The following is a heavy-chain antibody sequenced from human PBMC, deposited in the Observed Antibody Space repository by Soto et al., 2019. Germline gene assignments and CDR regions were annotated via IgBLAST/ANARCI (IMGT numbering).Heavy chain of an antibody. Sequence: GASVKVSCKASGYTFTSYAMHWVRQAPGQRLEWMGWINAGNGNTKYSQKFQGRVTITRDTSASTAYMELSSLRSEDTAVYYCASPAPRFLGMKPAGYYYYYMDVWGKGTTVTVSS. D-gene: IGHD3-3*01. CDR1: GYTFTSYA. J-gene: IGHJ6*03. V-gene: IGHV1-3*01. CDR2: INAGNGNT. CDR3: ASPAPRFLGMKPAGYYYYYMDV.